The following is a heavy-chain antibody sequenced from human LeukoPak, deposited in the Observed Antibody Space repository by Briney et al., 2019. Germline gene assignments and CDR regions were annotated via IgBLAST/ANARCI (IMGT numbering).Heavy chain of an antibody. V-gene: IGHV4-39*01. CDR1: GGSISSSSYY. CDR3: ARTLYSSSWFFDY. J-gene: IGHJ4*02. CDR2: IYYSGST. D-gene: IGHD6-13*01. Sequence: SETLSLTCTVSGGSISSSSYYWGWIRQPPGKVLEWIGSIYYSGSTYYNPSLKSRVTISLDTSKNQFSLKLSSVTAADTAVYYCARTLYSSSWFFDYWGQGTLVTVSS.